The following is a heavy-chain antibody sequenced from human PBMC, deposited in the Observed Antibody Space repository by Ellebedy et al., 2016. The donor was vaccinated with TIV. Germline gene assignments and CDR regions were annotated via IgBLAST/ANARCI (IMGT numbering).Heavy chain of an antibody. Sequence: GESLKISCAASGFTFRSYAMGWVRQAPGKGLEWVSVIYSGGSTYYADSVKGRFTISRDNSKNTVYLQMNSLRAEDTAVYYCARGVLSGYWGQGTLVTVSS. J-gene: IGHJ4*02. V-gene: IGHV3-53*01. D-gene: IGHD2/OR15-2a*01. CDR2: IYSGGST. CDR3: ARGVLSGY. CDR1: GFTFRSYA.